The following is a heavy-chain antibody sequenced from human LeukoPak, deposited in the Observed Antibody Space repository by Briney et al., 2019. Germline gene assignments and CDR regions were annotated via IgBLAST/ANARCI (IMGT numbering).Heavy chain of an antibody. CDR3: ARTPYCGGDCYVDY. D-gene: IGHD2-21*02. J-gene: IGHJ4*02. V-gene: IGHV2-70*04. CDR1: GFSLSTSGMR. CDR2: IDWDDDK. Sequence: SGPALVKPTQTLTLTCTFSGFSLSTSGMRVSWICQPPGKALEWLARIDWDDDKFYSTSLKTRLTISKDTSKNQVVLTMTNMDPVDTATYYCARTPYCGGDCYVDYWGQGTLVTVSS.